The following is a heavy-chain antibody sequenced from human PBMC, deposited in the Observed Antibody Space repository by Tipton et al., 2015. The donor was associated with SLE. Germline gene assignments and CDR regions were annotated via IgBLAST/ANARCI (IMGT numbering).Heavy chain of an antibody. CDR2: INHSGST. D-gene: IGHD6-19*01. CDR3: ARQGRSSGWYNY. CDR1: GGSFSGYY. V-gene: IGHV4-34*01. J-gene: IGHJ4*02. Sequence: GLVKPSETLSLTCAVYGGSFSGYYWSWIRQPPGKGLEWIGEINHSGSTNYNPSLKSRVTISVDTSKNQFSLKLSSVTAADTAVYYCARQGRSSGWYNYWGQGTLVTVSS.